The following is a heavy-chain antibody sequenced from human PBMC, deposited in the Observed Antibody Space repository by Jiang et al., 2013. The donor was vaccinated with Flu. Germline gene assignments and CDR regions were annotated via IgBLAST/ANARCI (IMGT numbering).Heavy chain of an antibody. CDR3: ARDLVGTMVRGVIIYYYYGMDV. J-gene: IGHJ6*02. CDR1: GFTFSSYA. Sequence: VQLVESGGGVVQPGRSLRLSCAASGFTFSSYAMHWVRQAPGKGLEWVAVISYDGSNKYYADSVKGRFTISRDNSKNTLYLQMNSLRAEDTAVYYCARDLVGTMVRGVIIYYYYGMDVWGQGTTVTVSS. D-gene: IGHD3-10*01. CDR2: ISYDGSNK. V-gene: IGHV3-30*04.